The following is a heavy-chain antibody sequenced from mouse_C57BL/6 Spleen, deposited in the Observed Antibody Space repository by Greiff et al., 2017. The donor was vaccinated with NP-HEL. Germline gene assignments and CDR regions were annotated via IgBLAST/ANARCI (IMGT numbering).Heavy chain of an antibody. CDR1: GYAFSSSW. D-gene: IGHD1-1*01. J-gene: IGHJ3*01. V-gene: IGHV1-82*01. CDR2: IYPGDGDT. Sequence: QVQLQQSGPELVKPGASVKISCKASGYAFSSSWMNWVKQRPGKGLEWIGRIYPGDGDTNYNGKFKGKATLTADKSSSTAYMQLSSLTSEDSAVYFCASPIITTVVAPFAYWGQGTLVTVSA. CDR3: ASPIITTVVAPFAY.